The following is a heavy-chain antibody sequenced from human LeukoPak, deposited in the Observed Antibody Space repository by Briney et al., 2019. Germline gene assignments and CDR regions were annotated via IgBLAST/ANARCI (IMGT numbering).Heavy chain of an antibody. CDR1: GFTFISYA. J-gene: IGHJ4*02. V-gene: IGHV3-30-3*01. Sequence: PGGSLRLSCAASGFTFISYAMHWVRQAPGKGLEWVAVISYDGSNKYYADSVKGRFTISRDNSKNTLYLQMNSLRAEDTAVYYWASLVPIKVVGWGPGPLVS. CDR3: ASLVPIKVVG. D-gene: IGHD2-2*01. CDR2: ISYDGSNK.